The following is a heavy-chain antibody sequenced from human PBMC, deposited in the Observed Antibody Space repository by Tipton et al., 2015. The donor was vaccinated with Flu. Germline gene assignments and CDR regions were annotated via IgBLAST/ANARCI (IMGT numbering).Heavy chain of an antibody. D-gene: IGHD1-1*01. J-gene: IGHJ6*02. CDR2: IYYSGTT. Sequence: TLSLTCSVSGGSVDSTTYYWGWIRQPPGKGLEWIGSIYYSGTTYYNPSLKSRVTISVDSSKNEFSLTLASLTAADTAVYYCARDLWNDRRAYYYYGVDVWGQGTTVTVSS. CDR3: ARDLWNDRRAYYYYGVDV. V-gene: IGHV4-39*07. CDR1: GGSVDSTTYY.